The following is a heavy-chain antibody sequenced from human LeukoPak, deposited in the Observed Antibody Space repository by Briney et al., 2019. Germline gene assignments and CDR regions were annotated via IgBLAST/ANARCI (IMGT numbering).Heavy chain of an antibody. J-gene: IGHJ4*02. CDR3: ATDRNGGKYYDY. Sequence: AGGSLRLSCTASGFTFSDYAMSWVRQAPGKGLEWVAVIWYDGSNQYYVDSVKGRFTVSKDNAKNTLYLQMNSPRAEETAVYCCATDRNGGKYYDYWGQGTLVTVSS. D-gene: IGHD1-26*01. CDR1: GFTFSDYA. V-gene: IGHV3-33*08. CDR2: IWYDGSNQ.